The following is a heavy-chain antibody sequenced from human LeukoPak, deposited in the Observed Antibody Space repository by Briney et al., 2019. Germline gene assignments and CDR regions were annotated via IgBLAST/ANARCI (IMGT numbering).Heavy chain of an antibody. CDR2: ISDDGSRK. CDR1: GFTFSSYW. J-gene: IGHJ6*02. Sequence: GGSLRLSCAASGFTFSSYWMHWVRQAPGKGLEWVTIISDDGSRKFYADSVMGRFTISRDNSKNILYLQMNSLRVEDTAVYYCARKVGDVWGQGTTVTVSS. CDR3: ARKVGDV. V-gene: IGHV3-30-3*01.